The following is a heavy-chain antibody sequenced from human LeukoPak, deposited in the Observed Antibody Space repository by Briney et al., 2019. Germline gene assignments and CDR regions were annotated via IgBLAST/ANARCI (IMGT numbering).Heavy chain of an antibody. CDR3: ARDVAAAVRGYFDY. CDR2: ISYDGSNK. Sequence: PGGSLRLSCVASGFTFSSYAMHWVRQAPGKGLEWVAVISYDGSNKYYADSVKGRFTISRDNSKNTLYLQMNSLRAEDTAVYYCARDVAAAVRGYFDYWGQGTLVTVSS. V-gene: IGHV3-30-3*01. CDR1: GFTFSSYA. D-gene: IGHD6-13*01. J-gene: IGHJ4*02.